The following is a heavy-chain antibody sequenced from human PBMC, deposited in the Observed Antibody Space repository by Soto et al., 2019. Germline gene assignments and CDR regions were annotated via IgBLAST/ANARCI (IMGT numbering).Heavy chain of an antibody. V-gene: IGHV1-18*01. Sequence: QVQLVQSGAEVKKPGASVKVSCKASGYTFTSYGISWVRQAPGRGLEWMGWISAYNGNTNYAQKLQGRVTMTTDTSTSTDYMELRRLRSDDTAVYYCAIGGIAVAAHVTHYFGMDVWGQGTTVTVSS. J-gene: IGHJ6*02. D-gene: IGHD6-19*01. CDR1: GYTFTSYG. CDR3: AIGGIAVAAHVTHYFGMDV. CDR2: ISAYNGNT.